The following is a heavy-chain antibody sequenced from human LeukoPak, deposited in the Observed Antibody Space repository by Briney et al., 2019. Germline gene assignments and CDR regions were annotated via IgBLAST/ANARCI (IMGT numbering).Heavy chain of an antibody. J-gene: IGHJ4*02. D-gene: IGHD1-26*01. Sequence: ASVKVSCKASGGTFSSYAISWVRQAPGQGLEWMGGIIPIFGTANYVQKFQGRVTITADESTSTAYMELSSLRSEDTAVYYCARDLGVGATSFGYWGQGTLVTVSS. CDR2: IIPIFGTA. CDR3: ARDLGVGATSFGY. V-gene: IGHV1-69*13. CDR1: GGTFSSYA.